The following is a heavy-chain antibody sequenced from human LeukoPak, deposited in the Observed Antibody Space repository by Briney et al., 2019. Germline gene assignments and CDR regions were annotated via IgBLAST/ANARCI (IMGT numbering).Heavy chain of an antibody. J-gene: IGHJ6*03. D-gene: IGHD6-19*01. CDR3: ARRGGSGRSYYYYYMDV. Sequence: PSETLSLTCAVYGGSFSGYYWSWIRQPPGKGLEWIGEINHSGSTNYNPSLKSRVTISVDTSKNQFSLKLSSVTAADTAVYYCARRGGSGRSYYYYYMDVWGKGTTVTISS. CDR2: INHSGST. V-gene: IGHV4-34*01. CDR1: GGSFSGYY.